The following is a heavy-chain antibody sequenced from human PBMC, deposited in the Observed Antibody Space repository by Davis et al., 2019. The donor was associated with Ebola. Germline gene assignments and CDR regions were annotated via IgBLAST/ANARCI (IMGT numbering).Heavy chain of an antibody. V-gene: IGHV3-73*01. CDR1: GFTFSGSA. D-gene: IGHD4-23*01. J-gene: IGHJ4*02. CDR3: ANLDYGDNSGFDY. Sequence: GESLNISCAASGFTFSGSAMHWVRQASGKGLEWVGRIRSKANSYATAYAESVKGRFTISRDNSKNTLYLQMNSLRAEDTAVYYCANLDYGDNSGFDYWGQGTLVTVSS. CDR2: IRSKANSYAT.